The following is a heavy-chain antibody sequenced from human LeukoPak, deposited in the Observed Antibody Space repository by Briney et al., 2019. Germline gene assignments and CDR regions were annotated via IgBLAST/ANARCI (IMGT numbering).Heavy chain of an antibody. Sequence: GGSLRLSCAASGFTFSSYSMNWVRQAPGKGLEWVSSISSSSSYIYYADSVKGRFTISRDNAKNSLYLQMNSLRAEDTAVYYCAKAEYYYDSSGYLFDYWGQGTLVTVSS. CDR1: GFTFSSYS. CDR3: AKAEYYYDSSGYLFDY. J-gene: IGHJ4*02. D-gene: IGHD3-22*01. CDR2: ISSSSSYI. V-gene: IGHV3-21*01.